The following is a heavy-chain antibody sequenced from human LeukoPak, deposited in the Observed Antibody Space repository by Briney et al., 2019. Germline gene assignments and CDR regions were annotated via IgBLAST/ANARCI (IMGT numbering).Heavy chain of an antibody. CDR2: INEGGSEK. D-gene: IGHD1-1*01. CDR3: VKLRNDAGLEY. CDR1: GFIFSNYW. J-gene: IGHJ4*02. Sequence: GGSLRLTCEPSGFIFSNYWMSWVHQAPGKGLEWVANINEGGSEKYYLDSVKGRFTISRDNARDSLYLQMDSLRVEDTAVYYCVKLRNDAGLEYWGQGTLVTVFS. V-gene: IGHV3-7*03.